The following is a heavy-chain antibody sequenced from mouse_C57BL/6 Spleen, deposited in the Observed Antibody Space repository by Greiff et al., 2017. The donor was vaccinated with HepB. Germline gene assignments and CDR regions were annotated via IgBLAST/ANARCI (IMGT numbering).Heavy chain of an antibody. Sequence: QVQLQQPGAELVMPGASVKLSCKASGYTFTSYWMHWVKQRPGQGLEWIGEIDPSDSYTNYNQKFKGKSTLTVDKSSSTAYMQLSSLTSEDSAVYYCARRDYSGAMDYWGQGTSVTVSS. CDR3: ARRDYSGAMDY. D-gene: IGHD2-12*01. J-gene: IGHJ4*01. V-gene: IGHV1-69*01. CDR2: IDPSDSYT. CDR1: GYTFTSYW.